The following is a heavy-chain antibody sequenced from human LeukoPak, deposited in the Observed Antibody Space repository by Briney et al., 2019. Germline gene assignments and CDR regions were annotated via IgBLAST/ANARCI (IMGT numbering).Heavy chain of an antibody. J-gene: IGHJ6*02. D-gene: IGHD3-10*01. CDR2: IYSSGST. CDR3: ARTKHSGSLDV. Sequence: SETLSLTCTVSGGSISSYYWSWIRQPPGKGLEWIGYIYSSGSTNYNPSLKSRITISVDTAKNQFSLNLNSITAADTAVYYCARTKHSGSLDVWGQGTTVTVSS. CDR1: GGSISSYY. V-gene: IGHV4-59*01.